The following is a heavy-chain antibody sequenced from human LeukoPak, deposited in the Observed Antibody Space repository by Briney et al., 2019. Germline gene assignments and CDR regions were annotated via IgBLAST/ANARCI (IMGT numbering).Heavy chain of an antibody. D-gene: IGHD6-19*01. J-gene: IGHJ4*02. CDR2: ISGSGGNT. Sequence: GGSLRLSCAASGFTFSIYAMRWVRQAPGKGLEWVSAISGSGGNTYYADSVKGRLTISRDNSKNTLYLQMNSLRAEDRAVYYCAKSPSSGWYRGAPDYWGQGTLVTVSS. CDR1: GFTFSIYA. CDR3: AKSPSSGWYRGAPDY. V-gene: IGHV3-23*01.